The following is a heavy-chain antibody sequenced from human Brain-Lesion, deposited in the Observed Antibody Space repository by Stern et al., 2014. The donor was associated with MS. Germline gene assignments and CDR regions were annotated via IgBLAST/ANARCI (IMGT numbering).Heavy chain of an antibody. CDR2: IYASGTT. Sequence: VQLVQSGGGLVKPGGSLRLSCAASGLTVANEYMSWVRQAPGKGPEWVSLIYASGTTAYADSVKGRFIISRHNSENTLSLQMNSLRPEDTAVYYCAREGGDDDDYYGLDVWGPGTTVTVSS. CDR3: AREGGDDDDYYGLDV. CDR1: GLTVANEY. J-gene: IGHJ6*02. V-gene: IGHV3-53*04. D-gene: IGHD5-12*01.